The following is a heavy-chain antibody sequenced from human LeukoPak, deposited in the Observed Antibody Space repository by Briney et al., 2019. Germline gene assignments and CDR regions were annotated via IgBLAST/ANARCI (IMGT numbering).Heavy chain of an antibody. CDR2: IYYSGST. D-gene: IGHD3-22*01. J-gene: IGHJ4*02. CDR3: ARVNDSSGYSNYFDY. V-gene: IGHV4-30-4*01. CDR1: GLSLSSGDYY. Sequence: SQTLSLTRTVSGLSLSSGDYYWSWIRHPPGKGLEWIVYIYYSGSTYYNPSLKSRVTISVDTSKNQFSLKLSSVTAADTAVYYCARVNDSSGYSNYFDYWGQGTLVTVSS.